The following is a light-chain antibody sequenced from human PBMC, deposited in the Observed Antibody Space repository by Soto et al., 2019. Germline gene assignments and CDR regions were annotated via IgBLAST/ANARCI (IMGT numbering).Light chain of an antibody. CDR2: EVN. CDR1: SSDIGTYNL. Sequence: QSALTQPASVSGSPGQSITISCTGTSSDIGTYNLVSWYQQHPGKAPKLMIYEVNKRPSGVSDRFSGSKSGNTASLTISGFQAEDEADYSCCSYAGSSTLDVFGTGTKVTVL. V-gene: IGLV2-23*02. CDR3: CSYAGSSTLDV. J-gene: IGLJ1*01.